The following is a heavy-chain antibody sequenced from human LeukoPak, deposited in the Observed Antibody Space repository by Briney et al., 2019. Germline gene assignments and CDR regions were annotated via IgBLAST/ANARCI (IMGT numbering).Heavy chain of an antibody. D-gene: IGHD6-13*01. CDR2: MEYDGSIK. J-gene: IGHJ4*02. CDR3: ARGSIRQQLYYLDY. CDR1: GFTFNSYD. Sequence: PGGSLRLSCAASGFTFNSYDMHWVRRPPGKGLEWVAFMEYDGSIKYYADSVKGRFTISRDNSKNTLYLQMDSLRADDTAVYFCARGSIRQQLYYLDYWGQGTLVTVSS. V-gene: IGHV3-30*19.